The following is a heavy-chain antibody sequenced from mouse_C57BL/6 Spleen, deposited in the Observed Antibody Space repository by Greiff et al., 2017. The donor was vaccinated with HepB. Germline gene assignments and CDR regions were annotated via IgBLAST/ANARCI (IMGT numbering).Heavy chain of an antibody. CDR3: ARTDYEYDHY. CDR1: GYTFTSYW. Sequence: QVQLQQSGAELVMPGASVKLSCKASGYTFTSYWMHWVKQRPGQGLEWIGEIDPSDSSTNYNQKCKGKSTLTVDKASSTAYMQLSSLTSEDSAVYYCARTDYEYDHYWGQGTTLTVSS. CDR2: IDPSDSST. V-gene: IGHV1-69*01. D-gene: IGHD2-4*01. J-gene: IGHJ2*01.